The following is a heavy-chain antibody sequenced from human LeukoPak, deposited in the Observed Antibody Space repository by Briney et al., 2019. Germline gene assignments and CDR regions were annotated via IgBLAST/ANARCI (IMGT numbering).Heavy chain of an antibody. J-gene: IGHJ4*02. CDR1: GLTYSSDS. D-gene: IGHD2-21*02. CDR3: ARETYCGGDCYVQYYFDY. Sequence: GGSLRLSCAASGLTYSSDSMNWVRQAPGKGLEWVSSISSSSSYIYYADSVKGRFTISRDNAKNSLYLQMNSLRDEDTAVYYCARETYCGGDCYVQYYFDYWGQGTLVTVSS. V-gene: IGHV3-21*01. CDR2: ISSSSSYI.